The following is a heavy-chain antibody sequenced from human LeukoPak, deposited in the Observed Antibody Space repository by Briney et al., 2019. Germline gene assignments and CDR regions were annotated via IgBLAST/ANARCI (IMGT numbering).Heavy chain of an antibody. Sequence: GGSLRLSCAASGFTFSSYGMHWVRQAPGKGLEWVAFIRYDGSNKYYADSVKGRFTISRDNSKNTLYLQMNSLRAEDTAVYYCAKRLLYYYYMDVWGKGTTVTISS. CDR3: AKRLLYYYYMDV. CDR1: GFTFSSYG. CDR2: IRYDGSNK. V-gene: IGHV3-30*02. J-gene: IGHJ6*03.